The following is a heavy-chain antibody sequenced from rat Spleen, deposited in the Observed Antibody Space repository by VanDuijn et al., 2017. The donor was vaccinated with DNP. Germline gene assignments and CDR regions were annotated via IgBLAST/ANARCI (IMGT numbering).Heavy chain of an antibody. Sequence: EVQLVESGGGLVQPGRSLKLSCAASGFTFSDYNMAWVRQAPKSGLEWVATIDYDGSSTFYRDSVKGRFTISRDNAGNTLYRQMDSLRSADTATYYCARHEDYSSYIYGFAYWGQGTLVTVSS. J-gene: IGHJ3*01. D-gene: IGHD1-2*01. CDR1: GFTFSDYN. V-gene: IGHV5-7*01. CDR3: ARHEDYSSYIYGFAY. CDR2: IDYDGSST.